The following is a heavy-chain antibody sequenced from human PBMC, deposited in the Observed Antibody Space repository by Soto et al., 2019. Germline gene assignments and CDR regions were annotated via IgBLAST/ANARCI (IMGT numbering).Heavy chain of an antibody. V-gene: IGHV1-46*01. CDR1: GYTFTSYY. CDR3: AIFDWATPAFRAALPFDY. D-gene: IGHD3-9*01. CDR2: INPSGGST. J-gene: IGHJ4*02. Sequence: GASVKVSCKASGYTFTSYYMHWVRQAPGQGLEWVGIINPSGGSTSYAQKFQGRVTMTRDTSTSTVYMELSSLRSEDTAVYYCAIFDWATPAFRAALPFDYWGQGTLVTVSS.